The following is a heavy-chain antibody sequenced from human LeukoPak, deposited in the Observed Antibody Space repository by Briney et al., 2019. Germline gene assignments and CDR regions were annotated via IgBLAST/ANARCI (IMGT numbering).Heavy chain of an antibody. D-gene: IGHD3-22*01. Sequence: PGRSLRLSCAASGFTFSSYGMHWVRQAPGKGLEWVAFIRYDGSNKYYADSVKGRFTISRDNSKNTLYLQMGSLRAEDMAVYYCARGLAMIARGAFDIWGQGTMVTVSS. V-gene: IGHV3-30*02. CDR3: ARGLAMIARGAFDI. CDR2: IRYDGSNK. CDR1: GFTFSSYG. J-gene: IGHJ3*02.